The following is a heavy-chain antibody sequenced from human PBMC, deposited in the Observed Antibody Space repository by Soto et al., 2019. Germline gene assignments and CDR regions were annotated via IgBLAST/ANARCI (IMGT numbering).Heavy chain of an antibody. D-gene: IGHD3-22*01. CDR1: GYTFTGYN. J-gene: IGHJ4*02. CDR2: INPNSGGT. V-gene: IGHV1-2*02. CDR3: ARDLYDSSGLGSY. Sequence: ASVKVSCKASGYTFTGYNMHWVRQAPGQGVEWMGWINPNSGGTNYAQKFQGRVTMTRDTSISTAYMELSSLRSEDTAVYYCARDLYDSSGLGSYCGQGTLVTVSS.